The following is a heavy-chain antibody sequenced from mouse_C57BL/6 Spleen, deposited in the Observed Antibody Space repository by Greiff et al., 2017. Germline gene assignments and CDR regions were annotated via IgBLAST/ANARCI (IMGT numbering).Heavy chain of an antibody. Sequence: VQLQQSGAELVRPGASVTLSCKASGYTFTDYEMHWVKQTPVHGLEWIGAIYPETGGTAYNQKFKGKAILTADKSSSTAYMGLRSLTSEDSAVYYCTKYLYYDYGPFAYWGQGTLVTVSA. V-gene: IGHV1-15*01. CDR2: IYPETGGT. D-gene: IGHD2-4*01. J-gene: IGHJ3*01. CDR1: GYTFTDYE. CDR3: TKYLYYDYGPFAY.